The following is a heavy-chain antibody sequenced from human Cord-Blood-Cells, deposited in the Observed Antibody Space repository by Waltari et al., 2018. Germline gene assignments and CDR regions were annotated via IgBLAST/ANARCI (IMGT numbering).Heavy chain of an antibody. CDR2: ISYDGSNK. Sequence: QVQLVESGGGVVQPGRSLRLSCAASGFTFSSYAMHWVRQAPGKGLDWVAVISYDGSNKYYADSVKGRFTISRDNSKNTLYLQMNSLRAEDTAVYYCARDRDSSNWFDPWGQGTLVTISS. CDR3: ARDRDSSNWFDP. J-gene: IGHJ5*02. D-gene: IGHD6-13*01. CDR1: GFTFSSYA. V-gene: IGHV3-30-3*01.